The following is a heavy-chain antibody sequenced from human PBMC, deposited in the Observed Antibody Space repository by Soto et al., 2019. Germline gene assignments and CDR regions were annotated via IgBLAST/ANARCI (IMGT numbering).Heavy chain of an antibody. V-gene: IGHV3-23*01. Sequence: EVQLLESGGGLVQPGGSLRLSCAASGFTFSSYAMSWVRQAPGKGLEWVSAISGSGGSTYYGDSVKGRFTISRDNSKNTLYLQMTSLRAEDTAVYYCANLNYYDSSGYYYPFDYWGQGTLVTVSS. CDR2: ISGSGGST. D-gene: IGHD3-22*01. J-gene: IGHJ4*02. CDR3: ANLNYYDSSGYYYPFDY. CDR1: GFTFSSYA.